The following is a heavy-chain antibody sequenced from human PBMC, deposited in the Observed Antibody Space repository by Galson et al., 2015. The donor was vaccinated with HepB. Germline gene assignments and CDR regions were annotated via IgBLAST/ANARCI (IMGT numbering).Heavy chain of an antibody. CDR3: ASSGRTVTTFWGGAYYYGMDV. D-gene: IGHD4-17*01. V-gene: IGHV1-69*13. J-gene: IGHJ6*02. CDR2: IIPIFGTA. CDR1: GGTFSSYA. Sequence: SVKVSCKASGGTFSSYAISWVRQAPGQGLEWMGGIIPIFGTANYAQKFQGRVTITADESTSTAYMELSSLRSEDTAVYYCASSGRTVTTFWGGAYYYGMDVWGQGTTVTVSS.